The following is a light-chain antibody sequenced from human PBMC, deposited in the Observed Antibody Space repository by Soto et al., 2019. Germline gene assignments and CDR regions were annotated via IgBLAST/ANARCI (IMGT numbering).Light chain of an antibody. Sequence: DIQMTQSPSSLSASVGDRVTITCRASQSISSYLNWYQQKPNKAPKLLIYAASSLQSGVPSMFSGSGYGTHFTLTISSLQPEDFATYYSKQSYSXLRTCGQGTKV. CDR3: KQSYSXLRT. CDR1: QSISSY. J-gene: IGKJ1*01. V-gene: IGKV1-39*01. CDR2: AAS.